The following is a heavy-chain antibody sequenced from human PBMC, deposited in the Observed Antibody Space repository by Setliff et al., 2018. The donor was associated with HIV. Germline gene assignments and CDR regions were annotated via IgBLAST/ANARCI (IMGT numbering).Heavy chain of an antibody. J-gene: IGHJ4*02. V-gene: IGHV1-3*02. CDR1: GYNFSTYA. Sequence: ASVKVSCKASGYNFSTYALHWVRQAPGQRLEWLGWTNAASGKTKYSEEFQSRISFTRDTSAKTAYLELTKLTSEDMAIYYCVRVRVGGSLYFDFWGQGTPVTVSS. D-gene: IGHD1-26*01. CDR2: TNAASGKT. CDR3: VRVRVGGSLYFDF.